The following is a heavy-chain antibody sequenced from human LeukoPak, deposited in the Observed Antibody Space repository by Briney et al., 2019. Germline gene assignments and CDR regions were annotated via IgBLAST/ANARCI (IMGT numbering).Heavy chain of an antibody. J-gene: IGHJ4*02. CDR3: ARSWGVAARWGYFDY. V-gene: IGHV5-51*01. CDR1: GYSFTSYW. D-gene: IGHD2-15*01. Sequence: GESLKISCKGSGYSFTSYWIGWVRQMPGKGLEWMGIIYPGDSDTRYSPSFQGQVTISADKSISTAYLQWSSLKASDTAMYYCARSWGVAARWGYFDYWGQGTLVTVSS. CDR2: IYPGDSDT.